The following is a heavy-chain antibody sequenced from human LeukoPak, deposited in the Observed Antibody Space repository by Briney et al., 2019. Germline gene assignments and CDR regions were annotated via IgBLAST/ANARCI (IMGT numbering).Heavy chain of an antibody. V-gene: IGHV1-69*01. CDR1: GGTFSSYA. J-gene: IGHJ4*02. D-gene: IGHD3-22*01. Sequence: SVTVSCTASGGTFSSYAISWVRQAPGQGLGWMGGIIPIFGTANYAQKFQGRVTITADESTSTAYMELSSLRSEDTAVYYCAILPDYYDSSGYYYLPYWGQGTLVTVSS. CDR2: IIPIFGTA. CDR3: AILPDYYDSSGYYYLPY.